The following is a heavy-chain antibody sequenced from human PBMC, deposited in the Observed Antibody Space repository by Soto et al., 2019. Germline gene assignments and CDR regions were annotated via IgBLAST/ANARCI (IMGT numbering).Heavy chain of an antibody. V-gene: IGHV3-9*01. Sequence: EVQVVESGGGLVQPGRSLRLSCAASGFTFDDYAMHWVRQAPGKGLEWVSGISWNSGSIGYADSVKGRFTISRDNAKNSLYLQMNSLRAEDTALYYCAKDRGGSGRGGMDVWGQGTTVTVSS. D-gene: IGHD3-10*01. CDR2: ISWNSGSI. CDR1: GFTFDDYA. J-gene: IGHJ6*02. CDR3: AKDRGGSGRGGMDV.